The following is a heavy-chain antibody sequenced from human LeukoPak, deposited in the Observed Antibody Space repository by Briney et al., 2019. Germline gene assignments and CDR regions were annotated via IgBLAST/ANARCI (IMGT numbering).Heavy chain of an antibody. CDR2: IYYSGST. CDR3: ARERYVDTVPPAFDI. Sequence: SQTLSLTCTVSGGSISSGDYYWSWIRQPPGKGLEWIGYIYYSGSTYYNPSLKSRVTISVDTSKNQFSLKLSSVTAADTAVYYCARERYVDTVPPAFDIWGQGTMVTVSS. D-gene: IGHD5-18*01. V-gene: IGHV4-30-4*08. J-gene: IGHJ3*02. CDR1: GGSISSGDYY.